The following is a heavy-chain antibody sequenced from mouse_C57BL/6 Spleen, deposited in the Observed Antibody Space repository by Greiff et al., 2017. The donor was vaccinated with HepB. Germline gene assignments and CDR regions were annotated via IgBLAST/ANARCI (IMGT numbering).Heavy chain of an antibody. CDR2: IYPRSGNT. J-gene: IGHJ4*01. D-gene: IGHD1-1*01. CDR3: HYGSSYDYYAMDY. V-gene: IGHV1-81*01. CDR1: GYTFTSYG. Sequence: QVQLQQSGAELARPGASVKLSCKASGYTFTSYGISWVKQRTGQGLEWIGEIYPRSGNTYYNEKFKGKATLTADKSSSTAYMELRSLTSEDSAVYFGHYGSSYDYYAMDYWGQGTSVTVSS.